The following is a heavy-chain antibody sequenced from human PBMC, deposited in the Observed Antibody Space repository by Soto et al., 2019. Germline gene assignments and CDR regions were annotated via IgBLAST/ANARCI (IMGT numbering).Heavy chain of an antibody. D-gene: IGHD3-9*01. Sequence: TSETLSLTCTVSGGSISSSSYYWGWIRQPPGKGLEWIGEINHSGSTNYNPSLKSRVTISVDTSKNQFSLKLSSVTAADTAVYYCARDLRYFDWLFDYWGQGTLVTVSS. CDR1: GGSISSSSYY. CDR3: ARDLRYFDWLFDY. CDR2: INHSGST. V-gene: IGHV4-39*07. J-gene: IGHJ4*02.